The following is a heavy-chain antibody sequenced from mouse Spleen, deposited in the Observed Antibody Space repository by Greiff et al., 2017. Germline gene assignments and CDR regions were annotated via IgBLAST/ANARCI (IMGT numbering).Heavy chain of an antibody. CDR2: IDPETGGT. J-gene: IGHJ2*01. V-gene: IGHV1-15*01. Sequence: VQLQESGAELVRPGASVTLSCKASGYTFTDYEMHWVQQTPVHGLEWIGAIDPETGGTAYNQKFKGKAILTADKSSSTAYMELRSLTSEDSAVYYCTRAGNYYWGQGTTLTVSS. CDR3: TRAGNYY. D-gene: IGHD2-1*01. CDR1: GYTFTDYE.